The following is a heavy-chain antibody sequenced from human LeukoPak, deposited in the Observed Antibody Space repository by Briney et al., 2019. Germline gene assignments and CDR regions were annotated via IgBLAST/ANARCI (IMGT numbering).Heavy chain of an antibody. D-gene: IGHD3-10*01. CDR1: GYTFTSYY. CDR3: AKFFGSGSYHAFDI. Sequence: ASVKVSCKASGYTFTSYYMHWVRQAPGQGLEWMGWINPNSGGTNYAQKFQGRVTMTRDTSISTAYMELSSLRSEDTAVYYCAKFFGSGSYHAFDIWGQGTMVTVSS. V-gene: IGHV1-2*02. CDR2: INPNSGGT. J-gene: IGHJ3*02.